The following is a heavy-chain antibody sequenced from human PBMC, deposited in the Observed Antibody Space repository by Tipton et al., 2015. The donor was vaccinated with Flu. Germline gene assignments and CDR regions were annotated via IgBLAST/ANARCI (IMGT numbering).Heavy chain of an antibody. D-gene: IGHD2/OR15-2a*01. CDR2: INEDGSAT. J-gene: IGHJ3*01. V-gene: IGHV3-7*01. Sequence: SLRLSCAASGFTFSTYWMQWVRQAPGKGLEWVANINEDGSATYYVDSVKGRFTISRDSAKRSVYLQMNSLRVEDTAVYYCARDPFLGTGDAFDVWGRGTMVTVSS. CDR3: ARDPFLGTGDAFDV. CDR1: GFTFSTYW.